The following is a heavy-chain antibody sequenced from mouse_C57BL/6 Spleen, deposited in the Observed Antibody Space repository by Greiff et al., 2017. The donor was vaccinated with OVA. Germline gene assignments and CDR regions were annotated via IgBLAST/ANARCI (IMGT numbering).Heavy chain of an antibody. Sequence: ESGPGMVKPSQSLSLTCTVTGYSITSGYDWHWIRHFPGNKLEWMGYISYSGSTNYNPSLKSRISITHDTSKNHFFLKLNSVTTEDTATYYCARAWDEGYAMDYWGQGTSVTVSS. CDR2: ISYSGST. J-gene: IGHJ4*01. D-gene: IGHD4-1*01. CDR1: GYSITSGYD. V-gene: IGHV3-1*01. CDR3: ARAWDEGYAMDY.